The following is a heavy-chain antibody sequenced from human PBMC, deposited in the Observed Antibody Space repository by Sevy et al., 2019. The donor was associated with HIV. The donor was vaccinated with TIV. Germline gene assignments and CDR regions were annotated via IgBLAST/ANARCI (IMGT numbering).Heavy chain of an antibody. D-gene: IGHD3-22*01. V-gene: IGHV1-24*01. J-gene: IGHJ4*02. CDR1: GYTLTQFS. CDR2: FDPEDGDPEDGKT. Sequence: ASVKVSCRVSGYTLTQFSMHWVRQAPGKGLEWMTTFDPEDGDPEDGKTIYAQKFLGRVTMTEDTSTDTAYMELSSLRSDDTAVYYCATTKDYYDSSGYPFDYWGQGTLVTVSS. CDR3: ATTKDYYDSSGYPFDY.